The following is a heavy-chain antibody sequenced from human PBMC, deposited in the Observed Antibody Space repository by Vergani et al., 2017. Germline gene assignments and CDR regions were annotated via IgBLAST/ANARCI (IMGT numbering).Heavy chain of an antibody. CDR3: ATLPAASPY. D-gene: IGHD2-2*01. CDR2: ISSSSSTI. Sequence: EVQLVESGGGLVKRGGSLRLSCAASGFTFSSYSMNWVRQAPGKGLEWVSSISSSSSTIYYADSVKGRFTISRDNAKNSLYLQMNSLRAEDTAVYYCATLPAASPYWGQGTLVTVSS. V-gene: IGHV3-21*01. J-gene: IGHJ4*02. CDR1: GFTFSSYS.